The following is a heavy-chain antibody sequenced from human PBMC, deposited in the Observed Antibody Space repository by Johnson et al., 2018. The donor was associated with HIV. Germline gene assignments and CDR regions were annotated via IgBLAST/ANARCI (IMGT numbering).Heavy chain of an antibody. J-gene: IGHJ3*01. V-gene: IGHV3-9*01. D-gene: IGHD1-26*01. CDR2: ISWNSGSI. CDR1: GFTFDDYA. Sequence: VQLVESGGGLVQPGRSLRVSCAASGFTFDDYAMHWVRQAPGKGLEWVSGISWNSGSIRYADSVKGRFTISRDNAKNFLYLQMNSLSAEDTALYCWAKDLMNSGIDPQAFDLWGQGTMVSVSS. CDR3: AKDLMNSGIDPQAFDL.